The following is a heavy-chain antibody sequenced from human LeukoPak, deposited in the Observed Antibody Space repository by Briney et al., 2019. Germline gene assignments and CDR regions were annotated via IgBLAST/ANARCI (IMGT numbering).Heavy chain of an antibody. D-gene: IGHD4-11*01. J-gene: IGHJ4*02. CDR1: GGSISSSSYY. CDR2: IYYSGST. V-gene: IGHV4-39*01. Sequence: SETLSLTCTVSGGSISSSSYYWGWIRQPPGKGLEGIGRIYYSGSTYYNPSLKSRVTISVYTSKNHFSLKLSSVTAADTAVYYCARLRYSKGIWGQGTLVTASS. CDR3: ARLRYSKGI.